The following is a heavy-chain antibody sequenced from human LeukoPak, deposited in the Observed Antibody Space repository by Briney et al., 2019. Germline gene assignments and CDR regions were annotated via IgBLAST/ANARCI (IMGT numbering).Heavy chain of an antibody. J-gene: IGHJ6*03. CDR3: AKAQTRAAAGPLISGYYYMDV. Sequence: GGSLRLSCAASGFTFSSYAMSWVRQAPGKGLEWVSAISGSGGSTYYADSVKGRFTISRDNSKNTMYLQMNSLRAEDMAVYYCAKAQTRAAAGPLISGYYYMDVWGKGTTVTVSS. CDR2: ISGSGGST. CDR1: GFTFSSYA. V-gene: IGHV3-23*01. D-gene: IGHD6-13*01.